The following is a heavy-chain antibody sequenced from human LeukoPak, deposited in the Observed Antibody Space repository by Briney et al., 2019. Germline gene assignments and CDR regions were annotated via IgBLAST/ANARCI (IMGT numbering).Heavy chain of an antibody. V-gene: IGHV3-74*01. D-gene: IGHD4-17*01. CDR1: GFTFSNYW. CDR2: INSDGSST. J-gene: IGHJ4*02. CDR3: AKGGSTVIDY. Sequence: GGSLRLSCAASGFTFSNYWMHWVRQAPGKGLVWVSRINSDGSSTTSADSVKGRFTISRDNAKNTLYLQMNSLRAEDTAVYYCAKGGSTVIDYWGQGTLVTVSS.